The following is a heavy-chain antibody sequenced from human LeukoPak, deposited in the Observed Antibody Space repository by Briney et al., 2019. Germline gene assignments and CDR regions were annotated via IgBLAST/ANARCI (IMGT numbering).Heavy chain of an antibody. CDR3: AKTDTGNYYDRFGY. J-gene: IGHJ4*02. CDR2: IYYSGST. CDR1: GGSISSYY. Sequence: PSETLSLTCTVSGGSISSYYWSWIRQPPGKGLEWIGYIYYSGSTNYNPSLKSRVTISVDTSKNQFSLKLSSVTAADTAIYYCAKTDTGNYYDRFGYWGQGTLVTVSS. V-gene: IGHV4-59*01. D-gene: IGHD3-10*01.